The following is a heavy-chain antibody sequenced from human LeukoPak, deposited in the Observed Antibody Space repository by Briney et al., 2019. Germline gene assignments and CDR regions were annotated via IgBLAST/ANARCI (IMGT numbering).Heavy chain of an antibody. J-gene: IGHJ1*01. V-gene: IGHV3-74*01. CDR1: GFTFSSYW. Sequence: HTGGSLRLSCAASGFTFSSYWMHWVRQAPGKGLVWVSRINSDGSSTSYADSVKGRFTISRDNAKSTLYLQMNSLRAEDTAVYYCARGWFGLSEYFQHWGQGTLVTVSS. D-gene: IGHD3-10*01. CDR3: ARGWFGLSEYFQH. CDR2: INSDGSST.